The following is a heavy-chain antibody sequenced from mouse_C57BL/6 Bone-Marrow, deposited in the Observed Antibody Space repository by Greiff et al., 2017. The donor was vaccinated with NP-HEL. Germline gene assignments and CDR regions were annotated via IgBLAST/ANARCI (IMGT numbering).Heavy chain of an antibody. J-gene: IGHJ4*01. V-gene: IGHV1-74*01. CDR2: IHPSDSDT. Sequence: VQLQQPGAELVKPGASVKVSCKASGYTFTSYWMHWVKQRPGQGLEWIGRIHPSDSDTNYNQKFKGKATLTVDKSSSPAYMQLSSLTSEDSAVYYCAVYYGNPLYAMDYWGQGTSVTVSS. CDR3: AVYYGNPLYAMDY. D-gene: IGHD2-1*01. CDR1: GYTFTSYW.